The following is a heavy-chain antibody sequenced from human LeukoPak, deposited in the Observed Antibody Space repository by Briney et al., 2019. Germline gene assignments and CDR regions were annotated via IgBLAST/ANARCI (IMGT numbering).Heavy chain of an antibody. V-gene: IGHV3-53*01. D-gene: IGHD2-15*01. J-gene: IGHJ4*02. Sequence: GGSLRLSCAASGFTVSSNYMSWVRQAPGKGLEWVSVIYSGGSTYYADSVKGRFTISRDNSKNTLYLQKNSLRAEDTAVYYCARDPRYCSGGSCVDYWGQGTLVTVSS. CDR1: GFTVSSNY. CDR3: ARDPRYCSGGSCVDY. CDR2: IYSGGST.